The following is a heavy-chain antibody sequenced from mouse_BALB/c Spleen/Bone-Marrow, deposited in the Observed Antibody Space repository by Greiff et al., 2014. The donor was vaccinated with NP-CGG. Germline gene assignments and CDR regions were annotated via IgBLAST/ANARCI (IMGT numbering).Heavy chain of an antibody. D-gene: IGHD1-1*01. CDR1: GFNIKDTF. V-gene: IGHV14-3*02. CDR2: IDPANGDT. J-gene: IGHJ1*01. Sequence: EVQLQQSGAELVKPGASVKLSCTASGFNIKDTFMHWVKQRPEQGLEWIGRIDPANGDTKYDPKFQGKATITAVTSSNTAYLQLSSLTSEDTAVYYCTKPSFYYGSSYWYFDVWGAGTTVTVSS. CDR3: TKPSFYYGSSYWYFDV.